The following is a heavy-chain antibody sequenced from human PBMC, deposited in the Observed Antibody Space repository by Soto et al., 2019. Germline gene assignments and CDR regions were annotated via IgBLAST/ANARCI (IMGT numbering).Heavy chain of an antibody. Sequence: GGSLRLSCAASGFTFSSYGMHWVRQAPGKGLEWVAVIWYDGSNKYYADSVKGRFTISRDNSKNTLYLQMNSLRAEDTAVYYCARPAGPMVRGVISAFDIWGQGTMVTVSS. CDR1: GFTFSSYG. D-gene: IGHD3-10*01. J-gene: IGHJ3*02. CDR2: IWYDGSNK. V-gene: IGHV3-33*01. CDR3: ARPAGPMVRGVISAFDI.